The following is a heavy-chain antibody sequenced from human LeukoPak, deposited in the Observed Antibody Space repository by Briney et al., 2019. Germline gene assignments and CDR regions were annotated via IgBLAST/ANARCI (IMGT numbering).Heavy chain of an antibody. CDR3: ARMVVHTERYYYMDV. J-gene: IGHJ6*03. Sequence: SETLSLTCTVSGGSISSSSYYWGWIRQPAGKGLEWIGRIYTSGSTNYNPSLKSRVTMSVDTSKNQFSLKLSSVTAADTAAYYCARMVVHTERYYYMDVWGKGTTVTISS. CDR2: IYTSGST. V-gene: IGHV4-61*02. CDR1: GGSISSSSYY. D-gene: IGHD2-21*01.